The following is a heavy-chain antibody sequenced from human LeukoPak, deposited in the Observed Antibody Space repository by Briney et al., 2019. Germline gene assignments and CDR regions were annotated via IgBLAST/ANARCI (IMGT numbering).Heavy chain of an antibody. D-gene: IGHD6-13*01. CDR1: GFTFSDYY. J-gene: IGHJ4*02. V-gene: IGHV3-66*01. CDR2: IYSGGST. Sequence: GGSLRLSCAASGFTFSDYYMSWIRQAPGKGLEWVSVIYSGGSTYYADSVKGRFTISRDSSKNTLHLQMNSLRTEDTAVYYCARDSISSSWYERDYYFAYWGQGTLVTVSS. CDR3: ARDSISSSWYERDYYFAY.